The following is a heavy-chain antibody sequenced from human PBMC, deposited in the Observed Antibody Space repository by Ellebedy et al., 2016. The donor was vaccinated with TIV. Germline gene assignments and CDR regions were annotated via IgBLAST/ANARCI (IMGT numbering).Heavy chain of an antibody. CDR2: VYYSGSP. V-gene: IGHV4-39*01. D-gene: IGHD2-21*02. J-gene: IGHJ4*02. CDR3: ARTDPWQPIDY. CDR1: GGSVSSTRYY. Sequence: MPGGSLRLSCSVSGGSVSSTRYYWAWIRQPPGKGLEYIGSVYYSGSPYYNPSFKSRVILSADTSKNQFSLNLRTGTAAETAVYYCARTDPWQPIDYWGQGILVSVSS.